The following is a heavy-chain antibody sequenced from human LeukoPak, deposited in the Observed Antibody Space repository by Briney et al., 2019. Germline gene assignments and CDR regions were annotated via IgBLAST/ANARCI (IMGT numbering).Heavy chain of an antibody. V-gene: IGHV4-59*01. CDR2: IYYSGST. Sequence: SETLSLTCTVSGGSISGYYWSWIRQPPGKGLEWIGYIYYSGSTNYNPSLKSRVTISVDTSKNQFSLKLSSVTAAGTAVYYCARDNSRDAFDIWGQGTMVTVSS. J-gene: IGHJ3*02. D-gene: IGHD2-21*01. CDR1: GGSISGYY. CDR3: ARDNSRDAFDI.